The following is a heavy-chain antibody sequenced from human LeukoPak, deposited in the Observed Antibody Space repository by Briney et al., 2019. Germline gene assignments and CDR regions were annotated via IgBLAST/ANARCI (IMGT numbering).Heavy chain of an antibody. CDR1: GGSIISDSYY. CDR3: ARDSRYDSSGHAP. D-gene: IGHD3-22*01. CDR2: AHYTGDT. V-gene: IGHV4-39*07. Sequence: SETLSLTCSVSGGSIISDSYYWPWIRQPPGKVLEWIGNAHYTGDTYYNPSLKNRVTISVDTSKSQFSLKLTSVTAADTAVYFCARDSRYDSSGHAPWGQGSLVIVSS. J-gene: IGHJ5*02.